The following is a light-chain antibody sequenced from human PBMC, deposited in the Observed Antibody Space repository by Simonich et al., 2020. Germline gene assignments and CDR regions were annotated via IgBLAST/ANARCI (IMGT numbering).Light chain of an antibody. V-gene: IGKV4-1*01. CDR2: WAS. CDR3: QQYYSTPLT. Sequence: DIVMTQSPDSLAVSLGERATINCKSSQCVLYSTNNKNYLAWYQQKLGQPPKLLHYWASTRESGVPDRFSGSGSGTDFPLTISSLQAEDVAVYYCQQYYSTPLTFGQGTKLEIK. CDR1: QCVLYSTNNKNY. J-gene: IGKJ1*01.